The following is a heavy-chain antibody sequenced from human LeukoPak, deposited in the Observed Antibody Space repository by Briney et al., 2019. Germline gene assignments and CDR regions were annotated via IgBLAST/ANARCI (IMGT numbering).Heavy chain of an antibody. CDR1: GGSFSGYY. CDR2: INHSGST. V-gene: IGHV4-34*01. CDR3: ARGVYSGYSYYFDY. D-gene: IGHD5-12*01. Sequence: PSETLSLTCAVYGGSFSGYYWSWIRQPPGKGLEWIGEINHSGSTNYNPSLKSRVTISVDTSKNQFSLKLSSVTAADTAVYYCARGVYSGYSYYFDYWGQGTLVTVSS. J-gene: IGHJ4*02.